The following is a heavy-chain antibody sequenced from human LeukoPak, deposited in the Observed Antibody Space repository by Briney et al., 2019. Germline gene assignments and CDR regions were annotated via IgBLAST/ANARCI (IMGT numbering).Heavy chain of an antibody. CDR2: IFYGGDT. CDR3: ARPRYYGSGSYSRVHAFDI. CDR1: GGSITSFY. Sequence: SETLSLTCSVSGGSITSFYWTWIRQSPGKGLEWTGYIFYGGDTRYNPSLKSRVAVSVDTSKNQFSLKLSSVTAADTAVYYCARPRYYGSGSYSRVHAFDIWGQGTMVTVSS. V-gene: IGHV4-59*08. J-gene: IGHJ3*02. D-gene: IGHD3-10*01.